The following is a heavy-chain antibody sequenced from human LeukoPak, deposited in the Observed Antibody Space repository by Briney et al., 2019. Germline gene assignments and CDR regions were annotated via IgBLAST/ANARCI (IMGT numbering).Heavy chain of an antibody. CDR2: ISSSSYI. CDR3: ARGGYDGDYFDY. CDR1: GFTFSSYS. D-gene: IGHD5-12*01. V-gene: IGHV3-21*01. J-gene: IGHJ4*02. Sequence: GGSLRLSCAASGFTFSSYSMNWVRQAPGKGLEWVSSISSSSYIYYADSVKGRFTISRDNAKNSLYLQMNSLRAEDTAVYYCARGGYDGDYFDYWGQGTLVTVSS.